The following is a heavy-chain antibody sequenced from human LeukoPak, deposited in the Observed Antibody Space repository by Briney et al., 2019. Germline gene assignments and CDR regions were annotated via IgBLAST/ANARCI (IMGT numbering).Heavy chain of an antibody. CDR3: ARRGSGWYYFDY. D-gene: IGHD6-19*01. V-gene: IGHV4-4*02. CDR2: VHHSGST. Sequence: SETLSLTCAVSGGSISTRNWWSWVRQPPGKGLEWIGEVHHSGSTNYNPSLKSRVIISVDMSKNQFSLKLSSVTAADTAVYYCARRGSGWYYFDYWGQGTLVTVSS. J-gene: IGHJ4*02. CDR1: GGSISTRNW.